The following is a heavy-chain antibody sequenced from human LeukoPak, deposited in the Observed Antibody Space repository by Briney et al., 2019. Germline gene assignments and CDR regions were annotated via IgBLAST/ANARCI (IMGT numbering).Heavy chain of an antibody. CDR3: AKDIAAAGTGVFDY. Sequence: PGRSLRLSCAASGFTFDDYAMHWVQQAPGKGLEWVSGISWNSGSIGYADSVKGRFTISRDNAKNSLYLQMNSLRAEDTALYYCAKDIAAAGTGVFDYWGQGTLVTVSS. D-gene: IGHD6-13*01. V-gene: IGHV3-9*01. CDR2: ISWNSGSI. CDR1: GFTFDDYA. J-gene: IGHJ4*02.